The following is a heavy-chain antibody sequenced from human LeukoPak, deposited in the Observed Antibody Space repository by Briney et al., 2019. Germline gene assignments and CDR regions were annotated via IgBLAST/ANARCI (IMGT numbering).Heavy chain of an antibody. Sequence: GGSLRLSCAASGFTFSSYAMSWVRQAPGKGLEWVSAISGSGGSTYYADSVKGRFTISRDNSKNTLYLQMNSLRAEDTAVYYCAATTSGYGSGSYYPYWFDPWGQGTLVTVSS. J-gene: IGHJ5*02. V-gene: IGHV3-23*01. CDR1: GFTFSSYA. CDR2: ISGSGGST. CDR3: AATTSGYGSGSYYPYWFDP. D-gene: IGHD3-10*01.